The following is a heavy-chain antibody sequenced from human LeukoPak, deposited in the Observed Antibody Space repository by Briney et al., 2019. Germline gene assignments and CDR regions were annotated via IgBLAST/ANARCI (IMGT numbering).Heavy chain of an antibody. CDR3: AREVSEGFDF. Sequence: GGSLRLSCTASGFTFSGYSMNWIRQAPGKGLKWVSSFGTRSTSVYHAGSVKGRFAMSRDNAKNSLYLQMNSLRAEDTALYYCAREVSEGFDFWGQGTLVTVSS. D-gene: IGHD3-22*01. CDR1: GFTFSGYS. J-gene: IGHJ4*02. CDR2: FGTRSTSV. V-gene: IGHV3-21*01.